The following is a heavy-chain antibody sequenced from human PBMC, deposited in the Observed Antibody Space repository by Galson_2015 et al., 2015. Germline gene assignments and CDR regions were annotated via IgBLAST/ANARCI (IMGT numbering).Heavy chain of an antibody. CDR2: IDGDTGNT. Sequence: SVKVSCKASGYSFTAYDISWVRQAPGQGLEWMGWIDGDTGNTKYAQNLEGRVTMTADGSTRTGYMELRSLTSDDTAVYYCARVAPYGDYNLWGQGTLVTVSS. J-gene: IGHJ5*02. V-gene: IGHV1-18*01. CDR3: ARVAPYGDYNL. D-gene: IGHD4-17*01. CDR1: GYSFTAYD.